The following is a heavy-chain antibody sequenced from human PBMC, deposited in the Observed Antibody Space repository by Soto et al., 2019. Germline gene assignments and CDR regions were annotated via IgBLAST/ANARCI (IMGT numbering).Heavy chain of an antibody. D-gene: IGHD5-18*01. V-gene: IGHV1-69*12. CDR3: ASTNTAMITRWFDP. CDR1: GDTFSSYA. CDR2: IIPIFGTA. Sequence: QVQLVQSGAEVKKPGSSVKVSCKASGDTFSSYAISWVRQAPGQGLEWMGGIIPIFGTANYAQKFQGRVTITADESSSTACMELSSVTSEDSAMYYCASTNTAMITRWFDPWGQGTLVTVSS. J-gene: IGHJ5*02.